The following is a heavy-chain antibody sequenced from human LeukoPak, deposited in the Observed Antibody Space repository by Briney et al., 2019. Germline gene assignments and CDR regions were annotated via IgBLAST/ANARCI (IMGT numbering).Heavy chain of an antibody. CDR2: ISGSGPTE. V-gene: IGHV3-48*03. J-gene: IGHJ4*02. CDR1: GLTLKEYE. Sequence: GGSLRLSCVTSGLTLKEYEVNWVRQAPGKGLEWISHISGSGPTEYYADPVRGRFSMSRDDAGDFLYLQMDSLRVEDTAVYYCARDIVNGPFVTSLESWGRGALVTVAS. CDR3: ARDIVNGPFVTSLES. D-gene: IGHD2-21*01.